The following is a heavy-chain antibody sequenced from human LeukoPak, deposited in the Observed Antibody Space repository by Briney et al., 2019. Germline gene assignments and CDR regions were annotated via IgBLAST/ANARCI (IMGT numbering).Heavy chain of an antibody. CDR3: ARCLYDSSGYYVY. J-gene: IGHJ4*02. V-gene: IGHV1-2*02. CDR2: INPKSGGT. Sequence: ASVKVSCKASGYTFTGYYLHWVRQAPGQGLEWMGWINPKSGGTNYAQKFQGRVTMTTDTSTSTAYMELRSLRSDDTAVYYCARCLYDSSGYYVYWGQGTLVTVSS. CDR1: GYTFTGYY. D-gene: IGHD3-22*01.